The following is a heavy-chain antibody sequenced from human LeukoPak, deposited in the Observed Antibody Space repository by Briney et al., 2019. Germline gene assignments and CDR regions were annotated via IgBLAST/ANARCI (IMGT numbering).Heavy chain of an antibody. CDR3: ARDRCGGDCPLDY. D-gene: IGHD2-21*02. V-gene: IGHV4-4*02. J-gene: IGHJ4*02. CDR2: IYHSGCT. CDR1: GGSISSSYW. Sequence: SETLSLTCAVSGGSISSSYWWTWVRQPPGKGLEWIGEIYHSGCTNYNPSLKSRVTISVDKSKNQFSLNLSSVTAADTAVYYCARDRCGGDCPLDYWGQGTLVTVSS.